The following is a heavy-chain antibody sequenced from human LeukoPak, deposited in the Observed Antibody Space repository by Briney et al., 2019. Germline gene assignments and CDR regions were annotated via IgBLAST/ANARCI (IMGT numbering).Heavy chain of an antibody. CDR2: IRSKANSYAT. J-gene: IGHJ6*02. V-gene: IGHV3-73*01. CDR1: GFTFSGSA. CDR3: TSIFYDRGSAMDV. D-gene: IGHD3-22*01. Sequence: PGGSLRLSCAASGFTFSGSAMHWVRQASGKGLEWVGRIRSKANSYATAYAASVKGRFTISRDDSKNTAYLRMNSLKTEDTAVYYCTSIFYDRGSAMDVWGQGTTVTVSS.